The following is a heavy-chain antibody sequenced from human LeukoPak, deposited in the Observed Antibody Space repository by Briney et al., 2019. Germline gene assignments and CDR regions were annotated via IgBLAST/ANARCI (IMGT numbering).Heavy chain of an antibody. J-gene: IGHJ4*02. Sequence: PSETLSLTCAVSGGSFSDYYWTWIRQPRGKGLEWIGEINHSGSTNYNPSLKSRVTMSVDTSKSQFSLKLNSVTAADTAVYYCARGLSGSYFWAYWGQGTLVTVSS. CDR2: INHSGST. D-gene: IGHD1-26*01. CDR3: ARGLSGSYFWAY. CDR1: GGSFSDYY. V-gene: IGHV4-34*01.